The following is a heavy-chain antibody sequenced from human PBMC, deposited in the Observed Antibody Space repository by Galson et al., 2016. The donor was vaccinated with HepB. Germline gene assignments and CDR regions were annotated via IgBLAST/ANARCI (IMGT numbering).Heavy chain of an antibody. CDR3: AGGQSMSVAGDFDY. J-gene: IGHJ4*02. V-gene: IGHV3-72*01. D-gene: IGHD6-19*01. CDR1: GFTFSGHF. CDR2: SHNKPNSYIT. Sequence: SLRLSCAASGFTFSGHFMDWVRQAPGKGLEWVGRSHNKPNSYITEYAASVKGRFIISRDDSKNSLNLQMNSLKTEDTAVYYCAGGQSMSVAGDFDYWGQGTLVTVSS.